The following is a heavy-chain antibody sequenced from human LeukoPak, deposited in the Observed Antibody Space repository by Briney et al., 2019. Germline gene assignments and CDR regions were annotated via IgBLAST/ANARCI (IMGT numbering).Heavy chain of an antibody. CDR2: ISSGSSTI. Sequence: GGSLRLSCAASGFTFSSYNMNWVRQAPGKGLEWVSYISSGSSTIYYADSVKGRLTISRDNAKNSLYLQMNSLRAEDTAVYYCAKMVHTEQWLVPFDYWGQGTLVTVSS. CDR3: AKMVHTEQWLVPFDY. CDR1: GFTFSSYN. D-gene: IGHD6-19*01. J-gene: IGHJ4*02. V-gene: IGHV3-48*01.